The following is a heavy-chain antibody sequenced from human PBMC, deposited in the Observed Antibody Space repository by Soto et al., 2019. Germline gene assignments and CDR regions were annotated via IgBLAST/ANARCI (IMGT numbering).Heavy chain of an antibody. D-gene: IGHD2-15*01. Sequence: QVQLVQSGAEVKKPGASVKVSCKASGYTFTSYGISWVRQAPGQGLEWMGWISAYNGNTNYAQKLQGRVTMTTDTTTRTAHKGVRRLGSYGTAVDYLAGLGFKGGGRYSDPYYFDYWGQGTLVTVSS. CDR2: ISAYNGNT. J-gene: IGHJ4*02. CDR1: GYTFTSYG. CDR3: AGLGFKGGGRYSDPYYFDY. V-gene: IGHV1-18*01.